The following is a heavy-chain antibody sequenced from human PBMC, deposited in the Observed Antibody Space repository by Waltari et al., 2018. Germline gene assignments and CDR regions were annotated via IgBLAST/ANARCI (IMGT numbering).Heavy chain of an antibody. J-gene: IGHJ4*02. D-gene: IGHD1-26*01. CDR3: ASPSPYSGGYYSPGYFDY. CDR1: GFTVSSNY. V-gene: IGHV3-53*02. CDR2: IYSGGST. Sequence: EVQLVETGGGLIQPGGSLRLSCAASGFTVSSNYMSWVRQAPGKGLEWVSVIYSGGSTYYADSVKGRFTISRDNSKNTLYLQMNSLRAEDTAVYYCASPSPYSGGYYSPGYFDYWGQGTLVTVSS.